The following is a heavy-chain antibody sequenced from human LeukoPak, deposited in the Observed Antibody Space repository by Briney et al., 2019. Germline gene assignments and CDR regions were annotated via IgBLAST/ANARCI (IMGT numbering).Heavy chain of an antibody. D-gene: IGHD6-13*01. Sequence: PGGSLRLSCAASGFTVNSNYMSWVRQAPGKGLEWVSVIFSGGSKYYADSVKGRFTISRDNSKNTLYLQMNSLRAEDTAVYYCARARPYSSSWYYFDYWGQGTLVTVSS. CDR3: ARARPYSSSWYYFDY. CDR2: IFSGGSK. J-gene: IGHJ4*02. CDR1: GFTVNSNY. V-gene: IGHV3-66*01.